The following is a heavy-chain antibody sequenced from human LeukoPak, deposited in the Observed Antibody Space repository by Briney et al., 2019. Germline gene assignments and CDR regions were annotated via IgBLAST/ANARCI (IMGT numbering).Heavy chain of an antibody. J-gene: IGHJ4*02. V-gene: IGHV3-9*01. CDR2: ISWNSGSI. CDR1: GFTFDDYA. Sequence: GRSLRLSCAASGFTFDDYAMHWARQAPGKGLEWVSGISWNSGSIGYADSVKGRFTISRGNAKNSLYLQMNSLRAEDTALYYCAKDISMTTTDYFDYWGQGTLVTVSS. CDR3: AKDISMTTTDYFDY. D-gene: IGHD1/OR15-1a*01.